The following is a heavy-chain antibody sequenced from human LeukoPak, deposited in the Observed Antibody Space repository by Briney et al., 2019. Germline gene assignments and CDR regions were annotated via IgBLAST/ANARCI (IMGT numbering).Heavy chain of an antibody. V-gene: IGHV4-39*01. J-gene: IGHJ4*02. Sequence: SETLSLTCTVSGGSISTSFYYWGWIRQPPGEGLEWIGSIYYSGSTYYSPSLKSRVSISVDTSKNQFSLNLTSVTAADTALYYCARHGYYYHTSGYFGYWGQGTLVTVSS. CDR2: IYYSGST. D-gene: IGHD3-22*01. CDR3: ARHGYYYHTSGYFGY. CDR1: GGSISTSFYY.